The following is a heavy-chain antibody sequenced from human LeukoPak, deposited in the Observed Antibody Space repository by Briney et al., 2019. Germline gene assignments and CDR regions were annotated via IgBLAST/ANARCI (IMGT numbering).Heavy chain of an antibody. V-gene: IGHV3-74*01. J-gene: IGHJ4*02. CDR3: ASAYGVPVPFDY. Sequence: GGSLRLSCAASGFTFSSYWMHWVRQAPGKGLVWVSRINSDGSSTSYADSVKGRFTISRDNAKNTLYLRMNSLRAEDTAVYYCASAYGVPVPFDYWGQGTLVTVSS. D-gene: IGHD4-17*01. CDR1: GFTFSSYW. CDR2: INSDGSST.